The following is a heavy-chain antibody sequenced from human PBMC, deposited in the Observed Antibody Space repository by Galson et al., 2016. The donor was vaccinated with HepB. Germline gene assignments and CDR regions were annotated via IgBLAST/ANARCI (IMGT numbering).Heavy chain of an antibody. CDR1: GFSLSTNGMR. CDR2: IDWDDEK. Sequence: PALVKPTQTLTLTCTFSGFSLSTNGMRVTWVRQPPGKALEWLARIDWDDEKFDSASLGARLTISKDTSKNQVVLTMTNMGSVDTGTYYCARIAVTGTHFDFWGQGTLVTVAS. D-gene: IGHD6-19*01. CDR3: ARIAVTGTHFDF. V-gene: IGHV2-70*04. J-gene: IGHJ4*02.